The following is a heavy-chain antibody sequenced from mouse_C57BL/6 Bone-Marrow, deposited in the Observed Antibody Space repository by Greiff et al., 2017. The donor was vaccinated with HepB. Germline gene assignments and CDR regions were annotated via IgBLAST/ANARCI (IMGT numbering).Heavy chain of an antibody. J-gene: IGHJ2*01. Sequence: VKLMESGAELVRPGASVKLSCKASGYTFTDYYINWVKQRPGQGLEWIARIYPGSGNTYYNEKFKGKATLTAEKSSSTAYMQLSSLTSEDSAVYFCASESYYGVDYWGQGTTLTVSS. CDR3: ASESYYGVDY. CDR2: IYPGSGNT. CDR1: GYTFTDYY. V-gene: IGHV1-76*01. D-gene: IGHD1-1*01.